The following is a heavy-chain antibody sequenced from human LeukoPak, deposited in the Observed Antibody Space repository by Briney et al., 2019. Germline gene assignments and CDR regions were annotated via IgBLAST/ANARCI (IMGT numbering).Heavy chain of an antibody. CDR2: ISGSGGST. Sequence: GGSLRLSCAASGFTFSSYAMSWVRQAPGKGLEWVSAISGSGGSTYYADSVKGRFTISRDNSKNTLYLQMNSLRAEDTAVYYCANGKSSSWLYYFDYWGQGTLVTVSS. V-gene: IGHV3-23*01. J-gene: IGHJ4*02. CDR3: ANGKSSSWLYYFDY. D-gene: IGHD6-13*01. CDR1: GFTFSSYA.